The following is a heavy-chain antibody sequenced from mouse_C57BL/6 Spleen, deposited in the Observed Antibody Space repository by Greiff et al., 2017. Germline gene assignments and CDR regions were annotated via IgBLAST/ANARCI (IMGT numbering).Heavy chain of an antibody. D-gene: IGHD1-1*01. V-gene: IGHV1-80*01. CDR3: ARGATVVATDWYFDV. CDR2: IYPGDGDT. Sequence: QVQLQQSGAELVKPGASVKISCKASGYAFSSYWMNWVKQRPGKGLEWIGQIYPGDGDTNYNGKFKGKATLTADKSSSTAYMQLSRLTSEDSAVYFCARGATVVATDWYFDVWGTGTTVTVSS. CDR1: GYAFSSYW. J-gene: IGHJ1*03.